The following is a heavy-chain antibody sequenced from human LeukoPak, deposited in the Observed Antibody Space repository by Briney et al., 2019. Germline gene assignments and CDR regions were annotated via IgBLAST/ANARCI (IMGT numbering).Heavy chain of an antibody. V-gene: IGHV3-11*01. Sequence: KPGRSLRLSCAASGFSFSDFYMSWIRQAPGKGLEWVSYISSSSSITYYADSVKGRFTISRDNAKNSLYLQTNSLRAEDTAVYYCARVGGFHSLDVWGQGTTVTVSS. CDR2: ISSSSSIT. J-gene: IGHJ6*02. D-gene: IGHD5-12*01. CDR3: ARVGGFHSLDV. CDR1: GFSFSDFY.